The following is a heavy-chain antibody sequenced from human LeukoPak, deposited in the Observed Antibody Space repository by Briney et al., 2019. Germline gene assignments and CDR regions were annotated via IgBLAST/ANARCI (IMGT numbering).Heavy chain of an antibody. V-gene: IGHV3-7*05. D-gene: IGHD2-15*01. CDR1: GFTFTAYS. J-gene: IGHJ4*02. CDR3: AREWWYLDY. CDR2: IKEDGTDI. Sequence: GGSLILSCAASGFTFTAYSMTWVRQAPGRGLEWVARIKEDGTDIHYVDSVRGRFTISRDNARNSVYLQMSSLRAEDTAVYYCAREWWYLDYWGQGTLVTVSS.